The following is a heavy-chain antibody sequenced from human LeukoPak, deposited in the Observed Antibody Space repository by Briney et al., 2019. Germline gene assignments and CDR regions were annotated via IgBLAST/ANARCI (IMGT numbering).Heavy chain of an antibody. V-gene: IGHV1-8*01. CDR1: GYTFTSYD. Sequence: GASVKVSCKASGYTFTSYDINWVRQATGQGLEWMGRMNPNSGNTGYAQKFQGRVTMTRNTSISTAYMELSSLRSEDTAVYYCARRIAAAGRNWFDPWGQGTLVTVSS. CDR3: ARRIAAAGRNWFDP. CDR2: MNPNSGNT. D-gene: IGHD6-13*01. J-gene: IGHJ5*02.